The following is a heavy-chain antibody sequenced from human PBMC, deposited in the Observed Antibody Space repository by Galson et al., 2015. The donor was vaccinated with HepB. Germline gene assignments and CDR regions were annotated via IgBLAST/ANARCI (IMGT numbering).Heavy chain of an antibody. CDR3: ARDKDIVVVVAALYYYYSGRDV. CDR1: GYTFTSYG. D-gene: IGHD2-15*01. Sequence: SVKVSCKASGYTFTSYGISWVRQAPGQGLEWMGWISAYNGNTNYAQKLQGRVTMTTDTSTSTAYMELRSLRSDDTAVYYCARDKDIVVVVAALYYYYSGRDVWGQGTTCTVSS. CDR2: ISAYNGNT. V-gene: IGHV1-18*04. J-gene: IGHJ6*02.